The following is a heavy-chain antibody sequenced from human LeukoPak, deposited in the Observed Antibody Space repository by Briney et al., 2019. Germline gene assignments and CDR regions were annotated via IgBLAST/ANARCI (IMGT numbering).Heavy chain of an antibody. CDR1: GFTFDDYA. J-gene: IGHJ3*02. V-gene: IGHV3-9*01. D-gene: IGHD3-10*02. Sequence: GRSLRLSCAASGFTFDDYAMHWVRQAPGKGLEWVSGISWNSGSIGYADSVKGRFTISRDNAKNSLNLQMNSLRAEDTAVYYCAKDLFPGYDAFDIWGQGTMVTVSS. CDR3: AKDLFPGYDAFDI. CDR2: ISWNSGSI.